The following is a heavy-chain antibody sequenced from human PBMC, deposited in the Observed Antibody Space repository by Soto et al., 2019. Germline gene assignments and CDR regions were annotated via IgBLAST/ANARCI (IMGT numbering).Heavy chain of an antibody. J-gene: IGHJ4*02. V-gene: IGHV4-39*01. CDR3: ARNMGDYDILTGYELYYFDY. Sequence: PSETLALTCTVSGGSISSSSYYWGWIRQPPGKGLEWIGSIYYSGSTYYNPSLKSRVTISVDTSKNQFSLKLSSVTAADTAVYYCARNMGDYDILTGYELYYFDYWGQGTLVTVAA. D-gene: IGHD3-9*01. CDR1: GGSISSSSYY. CDR2: IYYSGST.